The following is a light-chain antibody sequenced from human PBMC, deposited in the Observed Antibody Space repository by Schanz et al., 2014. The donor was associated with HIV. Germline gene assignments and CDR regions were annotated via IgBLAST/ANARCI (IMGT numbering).Light chain of an antibody. Sequence: EIVMTQSPATLSVPPGESATLSCRASRGVSSSLAWYQQKPGQAPRLLIFGASTRATGIPDRFSGSGSGTDFTLTITSLQSEDVAVYYCQQYNNWPPITFGGGTKVEIK. J-gene: IGKJ4*01. CDR1: RGVSSS. CDR3: QQYNNWPPIT. CDR2: GAS. V-gene: IGKV3-15*01.